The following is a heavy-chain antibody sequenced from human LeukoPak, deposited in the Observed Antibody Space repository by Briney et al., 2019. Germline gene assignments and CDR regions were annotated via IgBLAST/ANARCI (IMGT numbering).Heavy chain of an antibody. Sequence: PGGSLRLSCAASGFNFEDYTMHWVRQAPGKTLEGVSLISWDGTPYYTDSVKGRFTISRDNSKNSLYLQMDTLRSEDAAFYYCVKDLSYESSGYVFDHWGQGTLVTVSS. CDR2: ISWDGTP. D-gene: IGHD3-22*01. J-gene: IGHJ4*02. CDR3: VKDLSYESSGYVFDH. CDR1: GFNFEDYT. V-gene: IGHV3-43*01.